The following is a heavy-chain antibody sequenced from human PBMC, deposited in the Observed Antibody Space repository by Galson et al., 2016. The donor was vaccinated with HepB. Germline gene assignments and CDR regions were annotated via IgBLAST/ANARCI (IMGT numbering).Heavy chain of an antibody. D-gene: IGHD2-2*01. CDR1: GDSVSSKSAA. CDR2: TYHTSNWYS. J-gene: IGHJ5*02. CDR3: ARGRRVGHCSGTSCRNWFDP. Sequence: CAISGDSVSSKSAAWNWIRHSPSRGLEWLGRTYHTSNWYSDYAVSVKSWITINPDTSKNQFSLQLNSVTAADTAVYYCARGRRVGHCSGTSCRNWFDPWGQGALVTVSS. V-gene: IGHV6-1*03.